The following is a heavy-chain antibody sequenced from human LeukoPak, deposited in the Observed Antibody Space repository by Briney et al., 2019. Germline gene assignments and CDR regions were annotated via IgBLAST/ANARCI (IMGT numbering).Heavy chain of an antibody. V-gene: IGHV4-59*08. Sequence: SETLSLTCTVSGGSISGYYWSWIRQPPGKGLEWIGYIYDSGSTNYNPSLKSRVTISVDTSKNQFSLKLSSVTAADTAVYYCARHMYSGRYYGIDYWGQGSLVTVSS. D-gene: IGHD1-26*01. CDR1: GGSISGYY. CDR2: IYDSGST. J-gene: IGHJ4*02. CDR3: ARHMYSGRYYGIDY.